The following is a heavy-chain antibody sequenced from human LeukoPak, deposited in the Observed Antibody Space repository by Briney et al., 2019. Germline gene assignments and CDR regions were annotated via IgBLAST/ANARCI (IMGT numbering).Heavy chain of an antibody. J-gene: IGHJ5*02. D-gene: IGHD6-13*01. Sequence: SETLSLTCTDSGGSIRSYYWSWIRQPPGKGLEWIGYIYTSGSTNYNPSLKSRVTISVDTSKNQFSLKLSSVTAADTAVYYCARRRVAAGHLGNWFDPWGQGTLVTVSS. CDR1: GGSIRSYY. CDR2: IYTSGST. V-gene: IGHV4-4*09. CDR3: ARRRVAAGHLGNWFDP.